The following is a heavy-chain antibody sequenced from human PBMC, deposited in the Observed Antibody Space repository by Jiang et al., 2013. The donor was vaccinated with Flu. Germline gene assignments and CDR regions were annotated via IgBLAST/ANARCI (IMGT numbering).Heavy chain of an antibody. V-gene: IGHV5-51*01. CDR1: GYSFTSYW. CDR3: ARQETGAVAGGSSLDY. CDR2: IYPGDSDT. D-gene: IGHD6-19*01. Sequence: LKISCKGSGYSFTSYWIGLVRQMPGKGLEWMGIIYPGDSDTRYSPSFQGQVTISADKSISTAYLQWSSLKASDTAMYYCARQETGAVAGGSSLDYWGQGTLVTVSS. J-gene: IGHJ4*02.